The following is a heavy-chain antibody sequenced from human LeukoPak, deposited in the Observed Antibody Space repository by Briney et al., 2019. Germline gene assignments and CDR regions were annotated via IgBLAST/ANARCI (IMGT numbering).Heavy chain of an antibody. CDR2: IYYSGST. J-gene: IGHJ4*02. D-gene: IGHD5-18*01. CDR1: GGSISSSSYY. CDR3: ARIQLWLPGDY. Sequence: PSETLSLTCTVSGGSISSSSYYWGWIRQPPGKGLEWIGSIYYSGSTYYNPSLKSRVTISVDTSKNQFSLKLSSVTAADTAVYYCARIQLWLPGDYWGQGTLVTVSS. V-gene: IGHV4-39*01.